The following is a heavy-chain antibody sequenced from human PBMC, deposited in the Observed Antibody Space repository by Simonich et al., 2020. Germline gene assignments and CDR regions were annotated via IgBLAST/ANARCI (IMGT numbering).Heavy chain of an antibody. Sequence: EVQLVESGGGLVQPGGSLRLSCAASGFTFSSYWMSWVGQAPGKGLGWVANIKQDGSEKYYVDSVKGRFTISRDNAKNSLYLQMNSLRAEDTAVYYGARDREVYGSGSYYNYWGQGTLVTVSS. D-gene: IGHD3-10*01. V-gene: IGHV3-7*01. J-gene: IGHJ4*02. CDR2: IKQDGSEK. CDR1: GFTFSSYW. CDR3: ARDREVYGSGSYYNY.